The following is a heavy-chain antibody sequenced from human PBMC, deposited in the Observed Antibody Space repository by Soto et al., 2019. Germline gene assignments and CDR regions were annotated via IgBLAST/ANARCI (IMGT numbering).Heavy chain of an antibody. CDR2: ISGGSSYT. CDR1: GFTFSDYY. V-gene: IGHV3-11*05. D-gene: IGHD1-26*01. J-gene: IGHJ4*02. CDR3: ARPSGSYIQWESDY. Sequence: QVQLVESGGGLVKPGGSLRLSCAASGFTFSDYYMSWIRQAPGKGLEWVSYISGGSSYTNYADSVKGRFTISRDNAKNSLYLQMNSLRAEDTAVYYCARPSGSYIQWESDYWGQGTLVTVSS.